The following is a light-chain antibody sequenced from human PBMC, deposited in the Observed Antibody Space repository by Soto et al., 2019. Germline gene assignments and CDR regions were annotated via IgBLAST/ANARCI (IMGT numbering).Light chain of an antibody. CDR3: QQSYSTLWT. Sequence: DIQMTQSPSSLSASVGDRVTITCRASQNINSYLNWYQQKPGKAPKLLIYAASSLQSGVPSRFSGSESGTDFTLTISSLQPEDFATYYCQQSYSTLWTFGQGTKVEIK. V-gene: IGKV1-39*01. CDR2: AAS. J-gene: IGKJ1*01. CDR1: QNINSY.